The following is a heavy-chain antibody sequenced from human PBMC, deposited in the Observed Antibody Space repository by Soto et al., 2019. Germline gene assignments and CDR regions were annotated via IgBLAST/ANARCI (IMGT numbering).Heavy chain of an antibody. CDR3: ARDPPDSSGWYYYGMDV. Sequence: PGGSLRLSCAASGFTFSSYGMHWVRQAPGKGLEWVAVISYDGSNKYYADSVKGRFTISRDNSKNTLYLQMNSLRAEDTAVYYCARDPPDSSGWYYYGMDVWGQGTTVTVSS. CDR1: GFTFSSYG. D-gene: IGHD6-19*01. V-gene: IGHV3-30*03. J-gene: IGHJ6*02. CDR2: ISYDGSNK.